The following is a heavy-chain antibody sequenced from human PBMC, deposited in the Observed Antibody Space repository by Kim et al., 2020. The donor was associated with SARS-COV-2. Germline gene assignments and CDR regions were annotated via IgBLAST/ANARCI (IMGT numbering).Heavy chain of an antibody. Sequence: GGSLRLSCAASGFTFSSYAMSWVRQAPGKGLEWVSAISGSGGSTYYADSVKGRFTISRDNSKNTLYLQMNSLRAEDTAVYYCAKDRGVRGAKISWFDPWGQGTLVTVSS. CDR1: GFTFSSYA. CDR3: AKDRGVRGAKISWFDP. J-gene: IGHJ5*02. D-gene: IGHD3-10*01. CDR2: ISGSGGST. V-gene: IGHV3-23*01.